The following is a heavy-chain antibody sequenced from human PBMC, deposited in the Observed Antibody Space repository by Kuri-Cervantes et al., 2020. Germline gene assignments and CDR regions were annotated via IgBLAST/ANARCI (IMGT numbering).Heavy chain of an antibody. CDR2: ISAYNGNT. CDR1: GYTFTGYY. Sequence: ASVKVSCKASGYTFTGYYMHWVRQAPGQGLEWMGWISAYNGNTNYAQKLQGRVTMTTDTSTSTAYMELRSLRSDDTAVYYCASTYYYDSSGYYDDAFDIWGQGTMVTVSS. D-gene: IGHD3-22*01. J-gene: IGHJ3*02. V-gene: IGHV1-18*04. CDR3: ASTYYYDSSGYYDDAFDI.